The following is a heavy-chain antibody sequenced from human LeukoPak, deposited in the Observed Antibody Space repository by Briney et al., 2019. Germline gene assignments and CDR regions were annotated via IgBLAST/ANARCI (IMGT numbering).Heavy chain of an antibody. CDR3: ARVMGGGYCSGGSCYSPFDY. Sequence: PGGSLRLSCAASGFTFSSYSMNWVRQAPGKGLEWVSYISSSSSTIYYADSVKGRFTISRDNAKNSLYLQMNSLRAADTAVYYCARVMGGGYCSGGSCYSPFDYWGQGTLVTVSS. V-gene: IGHV3-48*01. CDR1: GFTFSSYS. J-gene: IGHJ4*02. CDR2: ISSSSSTI. D-gene: IGHD2-15*01.